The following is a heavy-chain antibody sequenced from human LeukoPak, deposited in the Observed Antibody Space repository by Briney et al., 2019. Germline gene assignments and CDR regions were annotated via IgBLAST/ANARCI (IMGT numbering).Heavy chain of an antibody. Sequence: GGSLRLSCAASGFTFSSSAMSWVRQAPGKGLEWVSAVGSGGSTYYADSVKGRFTISRDNSKNTLYLQMNSLRAEATAVYYCAKQLGYCSGGNCYFDSWGPGTLVTVSS. CDR1: GFTFSSSA. D-gene: IGHD2-15*01. J-gene: IGHJ4*02. CDR2: VGSGGST. CDR3: AKQLGYCSGGNCYFDS. V-gene: IGHV3-23*01.